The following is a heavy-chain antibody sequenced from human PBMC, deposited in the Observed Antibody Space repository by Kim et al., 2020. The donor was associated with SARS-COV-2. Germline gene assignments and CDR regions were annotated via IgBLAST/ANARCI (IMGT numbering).Heavy chain of an antibody. CDR1: GGSLSGYF. CDR3: ARVDSPYFYADL. Sequence: SETLSLTCTVSGGSLSGYFWAWVRQPPGKGLQWIGHIYDSGTTDYSPSLKSRVTMSVDTSKNQFSLRLSSVTAADTATYFCARVDSPYFYADLWGHGTLVTVSS. CDR2: IYDSGTT. V-gene: IGHV4-59*01. D-gene: IGHD3-10*01. J-gene: IGHJ5*02.